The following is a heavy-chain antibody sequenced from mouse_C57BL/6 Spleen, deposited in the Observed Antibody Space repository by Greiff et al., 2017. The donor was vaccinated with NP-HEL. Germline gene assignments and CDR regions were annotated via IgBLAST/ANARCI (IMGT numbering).Heavy chain of an antibody. CDR2: IYPGSGNT. D-gene: IGHD3-2*02. V-gene: IGHV1-76*01. Sequence: QVQLQQSGAELVRPGASVKLSCKASGYTFTDYYINWVKQRPGQGLEWIARIYPGSGNTYYNEKFKGKATLTAEKSSSTAYMQLSSLTSEDSAVYFCARGAAQPPDYWGQGTTLTVSS. CDR3: ARGAAQPPDY. J-gene: IGHJ2*01. CDR1: GYTFTDYY.